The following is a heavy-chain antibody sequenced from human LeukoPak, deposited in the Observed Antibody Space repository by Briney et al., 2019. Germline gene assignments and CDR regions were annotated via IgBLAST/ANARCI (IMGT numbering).Heavy chain of an antibody. V-gene: IGHV1-69*05. J-gene: IGHJ2*01. CDR3: ARGRLRYFDL. Sequence: ASVKVSCKASGGTFSSYAISWVRQAPGQGLEWMGGIIPIFGTANYAQKFQGRVTMTRNTSISTAYMELSSLRSEDTAVYYCARGRLRYFDLWGRGTLVTVSS. CDR1: GGTFSSYA. CDR2: IIPIFGTA.